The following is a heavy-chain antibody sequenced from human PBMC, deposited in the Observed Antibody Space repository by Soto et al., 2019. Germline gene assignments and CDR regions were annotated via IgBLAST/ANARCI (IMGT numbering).Heavy chain of an antibody. D-gene: IGHD3-3*01. J-gene: IGHJ4*02. Sequence: PGGSLRLSCAASGFTFSSYAMSWVRQAPGKGLEWVSAISGSGGSTYYADSVKGRFTISRDNSKNTLYLQMNSLRAEDTAVYYCAKEHYDFWSGYSLANEYWGQGTLVTVSS. CDR3: AKEHYDFWSGYSLANEY. CDR2: ISGSGGST. V-gene: IGHV3-23*01. CDR1: GFTFSSYA.